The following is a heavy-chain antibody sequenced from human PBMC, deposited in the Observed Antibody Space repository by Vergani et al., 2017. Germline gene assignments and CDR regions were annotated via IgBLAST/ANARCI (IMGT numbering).Heavy chain of an antibody. CDR2: VNPEGTNT. D-gene: IGHD1-14*01. CDR3: ARDWLIDAEGTELDY. Sequence: EVQLVESGGGLVQPGGSLRLSCAASGFTFSRHWMHWVRQAPGKGLVWVSRVNPEGTNTPYADSVKGRFTISRDNAKNMMYLQLNSLRDEDTAVYYCARDWLIDAEGTELDYWGQGTLVTVSS. J-gene: IGHJ4*01. V-gene: IGHV3-74*01. CDR1: GFTFSRHW.